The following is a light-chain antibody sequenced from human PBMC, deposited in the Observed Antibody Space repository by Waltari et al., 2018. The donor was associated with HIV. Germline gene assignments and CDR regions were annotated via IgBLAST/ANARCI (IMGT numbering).Light chain of an antibody. V-gene: IGKV3-15*01. CDR1: QSVSTN. CDR2: SAS. Sequence: EIVMTQSPATLSVSLGERATLSCRASQSVSTNLAWYQQKPGQAPRLLIYSASNRATGVPARFSGSGSGTEFTLIISSLQSEDFAVYYCQQYTNRPPRTFGQGTKVEVK. CDR3: QQYTNRPPRT. J-gene: IGKJ1*01.